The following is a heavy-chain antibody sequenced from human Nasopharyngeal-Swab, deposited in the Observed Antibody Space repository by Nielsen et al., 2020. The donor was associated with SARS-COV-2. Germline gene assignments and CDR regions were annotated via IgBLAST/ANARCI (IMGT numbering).Heavy chain of an antibody. V-gene: IGHV1-8*01. CDR3: ARVGIAVAGTDYYYMDV. J-gene: IGHJ6*03. CDR2: MNPNSGNS. D-gene: IGHD6-19*01. Sequence: ASVKVSCKASGYTFTSYDINWVRQATGQGLEWMGWMNPNSGNSGYTQKFQGRVTMTRNTSISTAYMELSSLRSEDTAVYYCARVGIAVAGTDYYYMDVWGKGTTVTVSS. CDR1: GYTFTSYD.